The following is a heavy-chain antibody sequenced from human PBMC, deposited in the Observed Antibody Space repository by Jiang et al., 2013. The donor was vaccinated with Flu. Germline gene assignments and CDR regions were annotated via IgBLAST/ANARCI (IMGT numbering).Heavy chain of an antibody. D-gene: IGHD6-19*01. J-gene: IGHJ6*02. Sequence: SGAEVKKPGASVKVSCKASGYTFTGYYMHWVRQAPGQGLEWMGWINPNSGGTNYAQKFQGRVTMTRDTSISTAYMELSRLRSDDTAVYYCARDVRGSGWYTVEDGMDVWGQGTTVTVSS. CDR2: INPNSGGT. V-gene: IGHV1-2*02. CDR1: GYTFTGYY. CDR3: ARDVRGSGWYTVEDGMDV.